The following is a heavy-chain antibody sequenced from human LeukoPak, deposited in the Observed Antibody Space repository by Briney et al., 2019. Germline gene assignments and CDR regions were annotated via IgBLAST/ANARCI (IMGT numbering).Heavy chain of an antibody. Sequence: GGSLRLSCAASGFTFSSYWMSWVRQAPGKGLEWVANIKQDGSEKYYVDSVKGRFTISRDNAKNSLYLQMNSLRAEDTAVYYCAREVVGYSYGSPFGYWGQGTLVTVSS. CDR3: AREVVGYSYGSPFGY. CDR2: IKQDGSEK. CDR1: GFTFSSYW. J-gene: IGHJ4*02. V-gene: IGHV3-7*01. D-gene: IGHD5-18*01.